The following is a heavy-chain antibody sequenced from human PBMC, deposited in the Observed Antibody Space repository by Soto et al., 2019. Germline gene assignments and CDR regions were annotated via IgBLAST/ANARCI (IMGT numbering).Heavy chain of an antibody. Sequence: GASVKVSCKASGYTFTSYGISWVRQAPGQGLEWMGWISAYNGNTNYAQKLQGRVTMTTDTSTSTAYMELRSLRSDDTAVYYCARAPPQYYYDSSGTLDYWGQGTLVTVSS. CDR2: ISAYNGNT. CDR1: GYTFTSYG. V-gene: IGHV1-18*01. D-gene: IGHD3-22*01. CDR3: ARAPPQYYYDSSGTLDY. J-gene: IGHJ4*02.